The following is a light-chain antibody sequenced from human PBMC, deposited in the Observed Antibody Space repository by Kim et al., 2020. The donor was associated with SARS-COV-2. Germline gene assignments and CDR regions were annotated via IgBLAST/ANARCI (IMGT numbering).Light chain of an antibody. CDR3: QQYDEWPPLT. Sequence: FPGKRATLSCRTSQSVSSNLAWYQQKPGQAPRLLIYDSSTRATGVPARFSGSGSGTEFTLTISSLQSEDFAVYHCQQYDEWPPLTFGGGTKVDIK. CDR1: QSVSSN. J-gene: IGKJ4*01. CDR2: DSS. V-gene: IGKV3-15*01.